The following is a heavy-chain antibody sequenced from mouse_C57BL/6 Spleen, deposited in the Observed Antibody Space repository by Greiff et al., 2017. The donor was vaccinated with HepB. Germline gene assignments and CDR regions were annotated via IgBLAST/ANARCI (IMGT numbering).Heavy chain of an antibody. Sequence: VQLQQPGAELVKPGASVKLSCKASGYTFTSYWMHWVKQRPGQGLEWIGMIHPNSGSTNYNEKFKSKATLTVDKSSSTAYMQRSSLTSEDSAVYYCARSGTPYYFDYWGQGTTLTVSS. CDR2: IHPNSGST. CDR1: GYTFTSYW. CDR3: ARSGTPYYFDY. J-gene: IGHJ2*01. V-gene: IGHV1-64*01.